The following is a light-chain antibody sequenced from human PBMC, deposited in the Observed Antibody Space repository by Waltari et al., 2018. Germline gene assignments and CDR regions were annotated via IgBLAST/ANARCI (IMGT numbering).Light chain of an antibody. CDR1: QSVSSY. CDR3: QHRFNWPLT. CDR2: DAS. V-gene: IGKV3-11*01. J-gene: IGKJ4*01. Sequence: EVVLTQSPATLSLSPGERATLSCRASQSVSSYLAWYQQKPGQAPRLLISDASNRATGIPARFGGSGSGTDFTRTISSLEPEDSAVYYGQHRFNWPLTFGGGTKVGIK.